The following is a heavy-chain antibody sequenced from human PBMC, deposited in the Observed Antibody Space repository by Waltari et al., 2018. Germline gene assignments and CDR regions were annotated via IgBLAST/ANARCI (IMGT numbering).Heavy chain of an antibody. D-gene: IGHD6-6*01. CDR2: IRGDGSFT. CDR1: GFTFSRDW. V-gene: IGHV3-74*01. J-gene: IGHJ4*02. CDR3: VRSGSSTPFDY. Sequence: EVQLVESGGGFIQPGGSLRLSCAVSGFTFSRDWMHWVRQAPGKGLVGVSRIRGDGSFTSYADSVKGRFTISRDNAKNTLYLQMNSLRAEETAVYYCVRSGSSTPFDYWGQGTLVTVSS.